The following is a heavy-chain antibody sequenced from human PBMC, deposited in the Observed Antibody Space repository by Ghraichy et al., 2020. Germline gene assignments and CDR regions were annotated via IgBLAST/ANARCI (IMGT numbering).Heavy chain of an antibody. J-gene: IGHJ4*02. D-gene: IGHD4-23*01. CDR3: AKDRWRLGGYFDY. Sequence: GGSLRLSCAASGFTFSSYNMHWVRQAPGKGLEWVAVIWYDGTNKYYIDSVKGRFTISRDNSKKMLYLQMNSLRDDDTAVYYCAKDRWRLGGYFDYWGQGALVTVSS. V-gene: IGHV3-30*02. CDR1: GFTFSSYN. CDR2: IWYDGTNK.